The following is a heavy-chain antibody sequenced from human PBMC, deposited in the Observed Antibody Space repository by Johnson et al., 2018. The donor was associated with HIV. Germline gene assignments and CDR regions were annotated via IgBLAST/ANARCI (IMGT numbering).Heavy chain of an antibody. CDR1: GFTFSTFG. CDR2: ISGSGGST. V-gene: IGHV3-23*04. Sequence: VQLVESGGGVVQPGGSLRLSCAASGFTFSTFGMHWVRQAPGKGLEWVSAISGSGGSTYYADSVKGRFTISRDNSKNTLYLQMNSLRAEDTAVYYCAKHIVLVVYAIGASFDIWGQGTMVTVSS. CDR3: AKHIVLVVYAIGASFDI. D-gene: IGHD2-8*02. J-gene: IGHJ3*02.